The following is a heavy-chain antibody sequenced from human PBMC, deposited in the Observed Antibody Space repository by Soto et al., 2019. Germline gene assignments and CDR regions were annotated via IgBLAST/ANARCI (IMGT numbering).Heavy chain of an antibody. Sequence: GASVKVSCKASGYTFTSYGISWVRQAPGQGLEWMGWISAYNGNTNYAQKLQGRVTMTTDTSTSTAYMELRSLRSDDTAVYYCARDPFYYDSSGAFDIWGQGTMVTVS. CDR2: ISAYNGNT. J-gene: IGHJ3*02. D-gene: IGHD3-22*01. CDR3: ARDPFYYDSSGAFDI. V-gene: IGHV1-18*01. CDR1: GYTFTSYG.